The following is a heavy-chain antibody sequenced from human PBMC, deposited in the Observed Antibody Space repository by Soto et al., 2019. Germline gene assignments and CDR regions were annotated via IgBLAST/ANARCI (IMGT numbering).Heavy chain of an antibody. J-gene: IGHJ6*02. CDR2: ISYDGSNK. CDR1: GFTFSSYA. V-gene: IGHV3-30-3*01. Sequence: PGGSLRLSCAASGFTFSSYAMHWVRQAPGKGLEWVAVISYDGSNKYYADSVKGRFTISRDNSKNTLYLQMNSLRAEDTAVYYCARVGGYGDSYYYYGMDVWGQGTTVTVSS. CDR3: ARVGGYGDSYYYYGMDV. D-gene: IGHD4-17*01.